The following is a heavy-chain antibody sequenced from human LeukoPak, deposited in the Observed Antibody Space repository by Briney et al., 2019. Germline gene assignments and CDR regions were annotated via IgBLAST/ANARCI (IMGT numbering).Heavy chain of an antibody. V-gene: IGHV2-5*02. Sequence: SGPTLLKPTQTLTLTCTFSWFSLSTSGVGVGWIRQPPGKALEWLALIYWDDDKRYSPSLKSRLTITKDTSKNQVVLTLTNMDPVDTATYYCAHSGSSSWYGVLWGQGTLVTVSS. CDR3: AHSGSSSWYGVL. CDR2: IYWDDDK. D-gene: IGHD6-13*01. J-gene: IGHJ4*02. CDR1: WFSLSTSGVG.